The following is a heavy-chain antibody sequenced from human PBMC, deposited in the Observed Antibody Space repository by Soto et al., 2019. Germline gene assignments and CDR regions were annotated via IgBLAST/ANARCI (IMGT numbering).Heavy chain of an antibody. V-gene: IGHV4-59*08. CDR2: IYYSGST. CDR1: GGSISIYY. J-gene: IGHJ4*02. D-gene: IGHD3-3*01. CDR3: ARHRPTWSFDY. Sequence: SGTLSLTCTVSGGSISIYYGSWIRQPPGKGLEWIGYIYYSGSTNYNPPLKSRVTISVDTSKNQFSLKLSSVTAADTAVYYCARHRPTWSFDYWGQGTLVTVSS.